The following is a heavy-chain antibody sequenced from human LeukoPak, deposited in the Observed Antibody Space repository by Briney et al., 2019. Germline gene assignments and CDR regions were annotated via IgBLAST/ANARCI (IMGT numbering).Heavy chain of an antibody. CDR1: GYTFINYF. D-gene: IGHD1-7*01. J-gene: IGHJ5*02. Sequence: ASVKVSCKASGYTFINYFMHWVRQAPGQGLEWMGINNPNGGSTSYTQKFQGRVTMTRDTSTSTVYMELSSLRSEDTAVYYCARGYNWNYERRFDPWGQGTLVTVSS. CDR3: ARGYNWNYERRFDP. V-gene: IGHV1-46*01. CDR2: NNPNGGST.